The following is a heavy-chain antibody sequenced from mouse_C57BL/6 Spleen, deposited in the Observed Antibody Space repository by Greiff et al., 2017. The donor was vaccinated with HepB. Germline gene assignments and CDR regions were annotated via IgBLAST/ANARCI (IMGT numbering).Heavy chain of an antibody. V-gene: IGHV14-2*01. D-gene: IGHD2-5*01. J-gene: IGHJ3*01. Sequence: VHVKQSGAELVKPGASVKLSCTASGFNIKDYYMHWVKQRTEQGLEWIGRIDPEDGETKYAPKFQSKATITADTSSNTAYLQLSSLTSEDTAVYYCARDSNYPWFAYWGQGTLVTVSA. CDR3: ARDSNYPWFAY. CDR2: IDPEDGET. CDR1: GFNIKDYY.